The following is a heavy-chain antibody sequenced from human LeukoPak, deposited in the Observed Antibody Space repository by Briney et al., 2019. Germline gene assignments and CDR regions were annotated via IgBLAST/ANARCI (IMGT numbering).Heavy chain of an antibody. J-gene: IGHJ4*02. Sequence: ASVKDSCKASGYTYTGYYMHWVRQAPGQGLEWMAWINPNSGGTNYAQKFQCRVTMTRDTSISTAYMELSRMRSDDTAVYYCARDTQYSSADYWGQGTLVTVSS. CDR2: INPNSGGT. V-gene: IGHV1-2*02. CDR3: ARDTQYSSADY. D-gene: IGHD6-25*01. CDR1: GYTYTGYY.